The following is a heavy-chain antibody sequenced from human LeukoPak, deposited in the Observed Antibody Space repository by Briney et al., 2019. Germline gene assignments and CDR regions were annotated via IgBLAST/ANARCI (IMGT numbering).Heavy chain of an antibody. CDR3: ARATAAGTPRFDP. CDR1: GYTFTGYY. J-gene: IGHJ5*02. V-gene: IGHV1-2*02. Sequence: ASVKVSCKASGYTFTGYYMHWVRQAPGQGLEWMGWINPNSGGTNYAQKFQGRVTMTRDTSISTACMELSRLRSDDTAVYYCARATAAGTPRFDPWGQGTLVTVSS. CDR2: INPNSGGT. D-gene: IGHD6-13*01.